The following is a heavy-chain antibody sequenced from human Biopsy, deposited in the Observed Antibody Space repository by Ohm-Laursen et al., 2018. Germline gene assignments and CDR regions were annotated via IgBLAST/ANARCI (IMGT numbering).Heavy chain of an antibody. V-gene: IGHV4-34*01. CDR2: INHNGST. Sequence: SDTLSLTCAVSGGSFTGHYWTWIRQPPGKGLEGIGEINHNGSTNYNPSLKSRVTLSVDTSKKQFSLKVNSVTAADTSVYYCARGRSIPHWSWFDPWGRGTLVTVSS. CDR1: GGSFTGHY. CDR3: ARGRSIPHWSWFDP. J-gene: IGHJ5*02. D-gene: IGHD1-1*01.